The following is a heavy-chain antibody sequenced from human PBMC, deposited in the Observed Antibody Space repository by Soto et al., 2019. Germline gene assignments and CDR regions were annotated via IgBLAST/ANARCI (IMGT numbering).Heavy chain of an antibody. V-gene: IGHV3-64*01. D-gene: IGHD2-21*01. CDR2: ITSNGGNT. J-gene: IGHJ6*02. Sequence: EVQLVESGGGLVQPGGSLRLSCAASGFTFSSYAMHWVRQAPGKGLEYVSAITSNGGNTDYASSVKGRFTISRDNSRNTLYLQMGRLRAGDMAVYYCARRIPFGYGMDVWGQGTTVTVSS. CDR1: GFTFSSYA. CDR3: ARRIPFGYGMDV.